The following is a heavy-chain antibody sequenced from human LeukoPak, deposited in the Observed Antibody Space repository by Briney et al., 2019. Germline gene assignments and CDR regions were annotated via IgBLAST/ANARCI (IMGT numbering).Heavy chain of an antibody. CDR1: GFIVSRNY. J-gene: IGHJ4*02. Sequence: PGGSLRLSCAASGFIVSRNYMNWVRQAPGKGLEWVSVLYSGGSAYYADSVKGRFTISRDNSKNTLYLQMNSLRAEDTAVYYCARPGSGSLFDYWGQGTLVTVSS. CDR2: LYSGGSA. D-gene: IGHD3-10*01. CDR3: ARPGSGSLFDY. V-gene: IGHV3-53*01.